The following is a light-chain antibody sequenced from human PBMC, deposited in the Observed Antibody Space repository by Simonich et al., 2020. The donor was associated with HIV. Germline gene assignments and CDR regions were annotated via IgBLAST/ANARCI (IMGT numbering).Light chain of an antibody. CDR3: QQFFGTPT. CDR2: WAS. Sequence: DIVMTQSPDSLAVSLGERATINCKSSQSVLYSSNNKNSLSWYQQKPGQPPKLLIYWASTRESGVPDRFSGSGSGTDFTLTISSLQAEDVAAYYCQQFFGTPTFGGGTKVEIK. CDR1: QSVLYSSNNKNS. V-gene: IGKV4-1*01. J-gene: IGKJ4*01.